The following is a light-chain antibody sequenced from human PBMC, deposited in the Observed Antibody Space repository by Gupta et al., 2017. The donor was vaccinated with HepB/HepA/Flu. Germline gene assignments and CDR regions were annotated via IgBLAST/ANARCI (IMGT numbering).Light chain of an antibody. J-gene: IGKJ1*01. Sequence: EIVLTQSPATLSLSPGERATLSCRASQSVSSYLAWYQQKPGQAPRLLIYDASNRATGIPARFSGSGSGTDFTLTISSLEPEDFAVYYCQQRSNWTWTFGQGTTVEIK. V-gene: IGKV3-11*01. CDR2: DAS. CDR1: QSVSSY. CDR3: QQRSNWTWT.